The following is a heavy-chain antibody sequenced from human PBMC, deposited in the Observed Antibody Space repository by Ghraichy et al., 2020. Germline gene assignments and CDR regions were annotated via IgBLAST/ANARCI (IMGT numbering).Heavy chain of an antibody. J-gene: IGHJ4*02. CDR2: ISSSSSTI. CDR1: GFTFSSYS. D-gene: IGHD3-22*01. Sequence: GGSLRLSCAASGFTFSSYSMNWVRQAPGKGLEWVSYISSSSSTIYYADSVKGRFTISRDNAKNSLYLQMNSLRDEDTAVYYCARDPYYYDSSGDRFDYWGQGTLVTVSS. V-gene: IGHV3-48*02. CDR3: ARDPYYYDSSGDRFDY.